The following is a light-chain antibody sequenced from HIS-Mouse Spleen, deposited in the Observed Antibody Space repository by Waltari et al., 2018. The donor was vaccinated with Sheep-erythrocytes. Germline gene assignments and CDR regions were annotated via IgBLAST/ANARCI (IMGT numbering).Light chain of an antibody. CDR3: QQYGSSPSYT. CDR1: QSISSY. J-gene: IGKJ2*01. V-gene: IGKV1-39*01. CDR2: AAS. Sequence: DIQMTQSPSSLSASVGDRVTITCRASQSISSYLNWYQQKPGKAPKLLIYAASSLQSGVPSRFSGSGSGTDFTLTISRLEPEDFAVYYCQQYGSSPSYTFGQGTKLEIK.